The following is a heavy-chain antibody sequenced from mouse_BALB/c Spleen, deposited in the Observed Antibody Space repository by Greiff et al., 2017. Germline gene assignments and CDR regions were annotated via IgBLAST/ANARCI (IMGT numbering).Heavy chain of an antibody. V-gene: IGHV1-7*01. J-gene: IGHJ3*01. CDR1: GYTFTSYW. Sequence: QVQLQQSGAELAKPGASVKMSCKASGYTFTSYWMHWVKQRPGQGLEWIGYINPSTGYTEYNQKFKDKATLTADKSSSTAYMQLSSLTSEDSAVYYCARGIDYLFAYWGQGTLVTVSA. CDR2: INPSTGYT. D-gene: IGHD2-4*01. CDR3: ARGIDYLFAY.